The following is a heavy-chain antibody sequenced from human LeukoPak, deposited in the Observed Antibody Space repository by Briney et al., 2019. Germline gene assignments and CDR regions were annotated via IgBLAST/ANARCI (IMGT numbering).Heavy chain of an antibody. D-gene: IGHD3-22*01. Sequence: ASVKVSCKVSGYSLTELSMQWVRQAPGKGLEWMGGFDPEDGETIYAEKFQGRVTMTEDTSTDTAYMELSSLRSEDTAVYYCAADRAGFDSSGYALDYWGQGTLVTVSS. CDR3: AADRAGFDSSGYALDY. J-gene: IGHJ4*02. CDR2: FDPEDGET. V-gene: IGHV1-24*01. CDR1: GYSLTELS.